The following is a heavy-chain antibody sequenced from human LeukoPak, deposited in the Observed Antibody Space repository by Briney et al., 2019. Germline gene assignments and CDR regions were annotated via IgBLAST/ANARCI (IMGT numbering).Heavy chain of an antibody. CDR1: GFTFSSYW. Sequence: GGSLRLSCAASGFTFSSYWMSWVRQAPGKGLEWVANIKKDGSEKYYVDSAKGRFTISRDNAKTSLYLQMNSLRAEDTAVYYCAELGITMIGGVWGKGTTVTISS. D-gene: IGHD3-10*02. CDR3: AELGITMIGGV. CDR2: IKKDGSEK. V-gene: IGHV3-7*01. J-gene: IGHJ6*04.